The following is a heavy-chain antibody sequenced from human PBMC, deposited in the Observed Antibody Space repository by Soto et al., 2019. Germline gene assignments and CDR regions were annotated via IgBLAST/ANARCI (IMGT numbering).Heavy chain of an antibody. CDR3: ARRRGSGSDYYYNYGMGV. Sequence: GESLKSSGKGSGYSFSMYCIGWVLQMPGKGLEWMGIIYPGDSDIRYSPSFQGQVTISADTSISTAYLQWSSLKASDTAIYYCARRRGSGSDYYYNYGMGVWGQGTTVTVS. D-gene: IGHD1-26*01. CDR1: GYSFSMYC. V-gene: IGHV5-51*01. CDR2: IYPGDSDI. J-gene: IGHJ6*02.